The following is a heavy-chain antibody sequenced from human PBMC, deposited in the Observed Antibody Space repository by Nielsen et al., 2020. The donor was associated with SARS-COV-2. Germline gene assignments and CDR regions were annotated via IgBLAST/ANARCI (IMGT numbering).Heavy chain of an antibody. Sequence: ASVKVSCKASGYTFTSYYMHWVRQAPGQGLEWMGRINPNSGGTNYAQKFQGRVTMTRDTSISTAYMDLTRLSSDDTGVYYCARVGWGITFVRGFDFDYWGQGTLVTVSS. J-gene: IGHJ4*02. CDR2: INPNSGGT. D-gene: IGHD3-10*01. CDR1: GYTFTSYY. CDR3: ARVGWGITFVRGFDFDY. V-gene: IGHV1-2*05.